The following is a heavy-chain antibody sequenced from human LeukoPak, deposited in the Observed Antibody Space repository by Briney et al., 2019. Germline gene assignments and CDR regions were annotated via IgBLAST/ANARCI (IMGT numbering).Heavy chain of an antibody. CDR1: GYSFTSYW. J-gene: IGHJ2*01. CDR3: ARLPRYCSSTSCGYFDL. D-gene: IGHD2-2*01. Sequence: GESLKISCKGSGYSFTSYWIGWVRQMPGKGLEWMGIIYPGDSDTRYSPSFQGQVTISADKSISTAHLQWSSLKASDTAMYYCARLPRYCSSTSCGYFDLWGRGTLVTVSS. V-gene: IGHV5-51*01. CDR2: IYPGDSDT.